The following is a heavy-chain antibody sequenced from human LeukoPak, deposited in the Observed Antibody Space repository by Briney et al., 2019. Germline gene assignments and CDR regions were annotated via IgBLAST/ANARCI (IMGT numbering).Heavy chain of an antibody. J-gene: IGHJ5*02. Sequence: SETLSLTCAVYGGSFSGYYWSWIRQPPGKGLEWIGEINHSGSTNYNPSLKSRVTISVDTSKNQFSLKLSSVTAAYTAVYYCARTGIVVVVAATSGWFDPWGQGTLVTVSS. CDR3: ARTGIVVVVAATSGWFDP. CDR2: INHSGST. V-gene: IGHV4-34*01. D-gene: IGHD2-15*01. CDR1: GGSFSGYY.